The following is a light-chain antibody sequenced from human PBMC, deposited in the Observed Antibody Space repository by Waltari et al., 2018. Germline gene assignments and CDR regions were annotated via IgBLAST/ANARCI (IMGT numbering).Light chain of an antibody. V-gene: IGLV3-1*01. Sequence: SSELTQPPSVSVSPGQTASITCSGDKLEDKYVCWYQQKPGQSPVLVVYQDTKRPSGIPGRFSASNSGNTATLTISGTQAMDAADYYCQAWDTSTPNWVFGGGTKLTVL. CDR1: KLEDKY. CDR2: QDT. CDR3: QAWDTSTPNWV. J-gene: IGLJ3*02.